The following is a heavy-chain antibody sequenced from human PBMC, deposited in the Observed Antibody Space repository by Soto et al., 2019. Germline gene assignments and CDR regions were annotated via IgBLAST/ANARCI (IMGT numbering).Heavy chain of an antibody. J-gene: IGHJ4*02. D-gene: IGHD2-15*01. V-gene: IGHV3-74*01. CDR2: INSDGSST. CDR3: ARYCTGGSCSHGFDY. CDR1: GFSFSTFW. Sequence: EVQLVESGGVLVQPGGSLRLSCAASGFSFSTFWMHWVRQPPGKGLVWVSRINSDGSSTDYADSVKGRFTISRDNAKNTLYLQMNSLRAEDTAVYYCARYCTGGSCSHGFDYWGQGSLVTVSS.